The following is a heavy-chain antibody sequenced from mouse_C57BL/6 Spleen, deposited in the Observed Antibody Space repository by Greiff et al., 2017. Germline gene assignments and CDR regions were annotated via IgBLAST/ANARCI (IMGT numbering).Heavy chain of an antibody. D-gene: IGHD2-5*01. CDR1: GYSITSGYY. CDR3: ASYSNYESYYAMDY. CDR2: ISYDGSN. J-gene: IGHJ4*01. V-gene: IGHV3-6*01. Sequence: DVKLQESGPGLVKPSQSLSLTCSVTGYSITSGYYWNWIRQFPGNKLEWMGYISYDGSNNYNPSLKNRISITRDTSKNQFFLKLNSVTTEDTATYYCASYSNYESYYAMDYWGQGTSVTVSS.